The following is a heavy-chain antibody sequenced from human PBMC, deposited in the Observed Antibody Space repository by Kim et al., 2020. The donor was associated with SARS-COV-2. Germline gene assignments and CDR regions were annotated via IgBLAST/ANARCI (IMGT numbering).Heavy chain of an antibody. V-gene: IGHV6-1*01. CDR2: TYYRSKWYN. CDR1: GDSVSSNSAA. Sequence: SQTLSLTCAISGDSVSSNSAAWNWIRQSPSRGLEWLGRTYYRSKWYNDYAVSVKSRITINPDTSKNQFSLQLNSVTPEDTAVYYCARGGAGTENYYDFWSGYYQDYYYGMDVWGQGTTVTVSS. D-gene: IGHD3-3*01. CDR3: ARGGAGTENYYDFWSGYYQDYYYGMDV. J-gene: IGHJ6*02.